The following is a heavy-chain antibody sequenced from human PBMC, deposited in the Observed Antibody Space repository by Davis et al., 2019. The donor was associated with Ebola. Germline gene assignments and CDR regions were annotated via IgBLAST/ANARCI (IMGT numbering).Heavy chain of an antibody. CDR1: GFTFDDYA. J-gene: IGHJ1*01. Sequence: SLKISCAASGFTFDDYAMHWVRQAPGKGLEWVSGISWNSGSIGYADSVKGRFTISRDNAKNSLYLQMNSLRTEDTALYYCAKDEGYCSGGSCYSYFQHWGQGTLVTVSS. D-gene: IGHD2-15*01. V-gene: IGHV3-9*01. CDR3: AKDEGYCSGGSCYSYFQH. CDR2: ISWNSGSI.